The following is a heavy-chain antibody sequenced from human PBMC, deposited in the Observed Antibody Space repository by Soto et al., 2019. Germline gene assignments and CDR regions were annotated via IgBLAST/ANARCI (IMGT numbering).Heavy chain of an antibody. CDR3: ARDNGITIFGVVTRRGLYFDY. CDR2: IKQDGSEK. Sequence: PGGSLRLSCAASGFTFSSYWMSWVRQAPGKGLEWVANIKQDGSEKYYVDSVKGRFTISRDNAKNSLYLQMNSLRAEDTAVYYCARDNGITIFGVVTRRGLYFDYWGQGTLVTVSS. CDR1: GFTFSSYW. V-gene: IGHV3-7*01. D-gene: IGHD3-3*01. J-gene: IGHJ4*02.